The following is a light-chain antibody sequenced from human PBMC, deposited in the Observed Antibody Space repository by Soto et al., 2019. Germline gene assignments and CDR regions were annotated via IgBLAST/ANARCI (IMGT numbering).Light chain of an antibody. CDR2: GAS. Sequence: EIVMTQSPATLSVSPGDRATLSCRAGQPLNNNVAWYQHKPGQPPRVLIYGASTRATGISARFSGTGSGTEFTLTISSLQSEDFALYYCQQYKDWPLTFGQGTKVDIK. CDR3: QQYKDWPLT. CDR1: QPLNNN. V-gene: IGKV3D-15*01. J-gene: IGKJ1*01.